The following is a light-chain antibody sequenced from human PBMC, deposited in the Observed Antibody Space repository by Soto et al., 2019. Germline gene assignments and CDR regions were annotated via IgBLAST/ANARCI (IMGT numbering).Light chain of an antibody. CDR3: QSYDSSLSAAV. Sequence: QSVLTQPPSVSGAPGQRITISCTGSSSNIGARYDVHWYQQLPGTAPRLLIYGHNNRPSGVPDRFSGSKSGTSASLAITGLQAEDEADYYCQSYDSSLSAAVFGGGTKVTVL. CDR1: SSNIGARYD. J-gene: IGLJ3*02. V-gene: IGLV1-40*01. CDR2: GHN.